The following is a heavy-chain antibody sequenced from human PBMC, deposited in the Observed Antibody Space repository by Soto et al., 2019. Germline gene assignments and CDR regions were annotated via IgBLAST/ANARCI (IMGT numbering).Heavy chain of an antibody. Sequence: EVQLLESGGGFVQPGGSLRLSCAASGFTFSSYAMSWVRQTPGMGLEWVSAIGGSGGTTYYADSVKGRVTISRDNSKNTLYLQMNSLRAEDTAVYYCAKNCGGDCYTNFDFWGQGTLVTVSS. J-gene: IGHJ4*02. CDR3: AKNCGGDCYTNFDF. CDR2: IGGSGGTT. V-gene: IGHV3-23*01. CDR1: GFTFSSYA. D-gene: IGHD2-21*02.